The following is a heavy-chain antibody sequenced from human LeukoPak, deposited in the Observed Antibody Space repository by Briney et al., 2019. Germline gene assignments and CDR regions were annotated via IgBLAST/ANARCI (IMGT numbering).Heavy chain of an antibody. Sequence: GGSLRLSCAASGFTFISYGMHWARQAPGKGLEWVAVIWYDGSNKYYADSVKGRFTISRDNSKNTLYLQMNSLRAEDTAAYYCAKGITSNDAFDIWGQGTMVTVSS. CDR1: GFTFISYG. CDR2: IWYDGSNK. J-gene: IGHJ3*02. D-gene: IGHD3-10*01. V-gene: IGHV3-33*06. CDR3: AKGITSNDAFDI.